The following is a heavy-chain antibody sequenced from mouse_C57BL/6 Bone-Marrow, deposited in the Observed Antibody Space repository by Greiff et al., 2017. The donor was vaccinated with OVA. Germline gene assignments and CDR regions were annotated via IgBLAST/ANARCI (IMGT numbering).Heavy chain of an antibody. CDR3: ARGDYDVAMDY. CDR1: GFTFTDYY. CDR2: IRNKANGYTT. J-gene: IGHJ4*01. V-gene: IGHV7-3*01. D-gene: IGHD2-4*01. Sequence: EVKLMESGGGLVQPGGSLSLSCAASGFTFTDYYMSWVRQPPGKALEWLGFIRNKANGYTTEYSASVKGRFTISRDNSQSILYLQMNALRAEDSATYYCARGDYDVAMDYWGQGTSVTVSS.